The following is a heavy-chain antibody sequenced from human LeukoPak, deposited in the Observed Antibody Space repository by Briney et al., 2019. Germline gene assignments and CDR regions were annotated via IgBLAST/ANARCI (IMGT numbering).Heavy chain of an antibody. V-gene: IGHV3-30-3*01. D-gene: IGHD4-17*01. CDR3: ARDVYGDGS. J-gene: IGHJ5*02. CDR2: ISYDGSNK. CDR1: GFTFSSYA. Sequence: GGSLRLSCAASGFTFSSYAMHWVRQAPGKRLEWVAVISYDGSNKYYADSVKGRFTISRDNSKNTLYLQMNSLRAEDTAVYYCARDVYGDGSWGQGTLVTVSS.